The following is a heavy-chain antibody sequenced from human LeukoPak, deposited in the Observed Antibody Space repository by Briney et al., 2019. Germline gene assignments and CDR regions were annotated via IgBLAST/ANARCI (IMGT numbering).Heavy chain of an antibody. D-gene: IGHD3-3*01. J-gene: IGHJ5*02. CDR1: GGSISSFY. V-gene: IGHV4-59*01. Sequence: SETLSPTCTVSGGSISSFYWSWIRQPPGKGLEWIGYIYYSGSTNYNPSLNSRVTISVDTSKNQFSLNLSSVTAADTAVYYCARSLGDFWNAPHWFDPWGQGTLVTVSS. CDR3: ARSLGDFWNAPHWFDP. CDR2: IYYSGST.